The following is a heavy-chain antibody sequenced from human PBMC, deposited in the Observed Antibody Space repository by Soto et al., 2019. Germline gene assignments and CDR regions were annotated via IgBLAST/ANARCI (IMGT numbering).Heavy chain of an antibody. CDR3: AKDRNFKDYYGMDV. D-gene: IGHD1-7*01. CDR1: GLTFSS. CDR2: ISGSGGYK. J-gene: IGHJ6*02. Sequence: PGGSLRLSCRDSGLTFSSWVRQAPGKGLGWVSGISGSGGYKYYADSVKGRFTISRDDSKNTVYLQLNSLRAEDTAVYYCAKDRNFKDYYGMDVWGQGPTVTVYS. V-gene: IGHV3-23*01.